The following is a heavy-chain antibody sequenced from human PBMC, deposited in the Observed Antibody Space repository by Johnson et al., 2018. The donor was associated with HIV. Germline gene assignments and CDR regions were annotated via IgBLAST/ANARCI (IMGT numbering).Heavy chain of an antibody. CDR1: GFKFDDNY. CDR3: ARANDLSAFDI. V-gene: IGHV3-11*04. CDR2: IISSGGTT. D-gene: IGHD1-1*01. Sequence: QEQLVESGGALVKPGGSLRLSCAASGFKFDDNYMAWIRQSPGKGLEWVSYIISSGGTTHNADSVKGRFAISRNNADNSLYLQMNSLRAGDTAVYYCARANDLSAFDIWGQGTMVTVSS. J-gene: IGHJ3*02.